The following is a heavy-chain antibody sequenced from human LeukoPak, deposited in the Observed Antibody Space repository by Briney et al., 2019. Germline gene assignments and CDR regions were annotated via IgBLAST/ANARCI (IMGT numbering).Heavy chain of an antibody. Sequence: PGGSLRLSCAASGFTVSSNYMSWVRQAPGKGLEWVSVIYSGGSTYYADSVKGRFTISRDNSKNTLYLQMNSLRAEDTAVYYCARDPTVVTPGAFDIWGQGTVVTVSS. CDR2: IYSGGST. CDR1: GFTVSSNY. J-gene: IGHJ3*02. V-gene: IGHV3-66*02. D-gene: IGHD4-23*01. CDR3: ARDPTVVTPGAFDI.